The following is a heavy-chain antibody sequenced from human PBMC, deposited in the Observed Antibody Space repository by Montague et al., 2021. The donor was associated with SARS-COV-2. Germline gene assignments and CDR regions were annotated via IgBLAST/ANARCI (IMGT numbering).Heavy chain of an antibody. J-gene: IGHJ5*02. CDR2: IYYRGTN. CDR3: AREDRWNWFDP. D-gene: IGHD5-24*01. V-gene: IGHV4-59*01. Sequence: SETLSLTCRVSGGSISSDYWSWIRQSPGKGLEWIGYIYYRGTNNYNPSLKSRVTFSVDTSKNPFSLKLISVTAADTAVYFCAREDRWNWFDPWGQGVLVTFSS. CDR1: GGSISSDY.